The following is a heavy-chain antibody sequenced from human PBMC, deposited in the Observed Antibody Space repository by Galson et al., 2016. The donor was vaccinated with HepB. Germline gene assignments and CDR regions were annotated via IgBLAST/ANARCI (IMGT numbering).Heavy chain of an antibody. V-gene: IGHV3-48*03. CDR2: ISISDSTV. Sequence: SLRLSCAGSGFTFSRYNMNWVRQAPGKGLEWLADISISDSTVYYADSVKGRFTISRDNDKNSVYLQMDSLRDEDTAVYYCAREADFYDSTGYFPPLAYWGQGILVTVSS. CDR1: GFTFSRYN. CDR3: AREADFYDSTGYFPPLAY. J-gene: IGHJ4*02. D-gene: IGHD3-22*01.